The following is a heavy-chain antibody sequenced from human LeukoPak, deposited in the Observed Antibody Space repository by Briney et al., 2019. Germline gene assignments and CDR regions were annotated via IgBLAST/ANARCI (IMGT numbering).Heavy chain of an antibody. CDR2: IRYDGSNK. CDR3: AKEKVGLRGEGAFDI. D-gene: IGHD3-16*01. CDR1: GFTFSSYG. V-gene: IGHV3-30*02. Sequence: GGSLRLSCAASGFTFSSYGMHWVRQAPGKGLEWVAFIRYDGSNKYYVDSVKGRLTISRDNSKNTLYLQMNSLRAEDTAVYYCAKEKVGLRGEGAFDIWGQGTMVTVSS. J-gene: IGHJ3*02.